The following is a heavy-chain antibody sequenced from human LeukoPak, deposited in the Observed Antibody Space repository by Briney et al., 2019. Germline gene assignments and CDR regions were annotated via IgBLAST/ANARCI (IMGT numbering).Heavy chain of an antibody. CDR2: VSYEGNNK. CDR1: GFTFSSYA. CDR3: ARGGFYDFWSGYYWAY. Sequence: GGSLRLSCAASGFTFSSYAMHWVRQAPGKGLEWVAVVSYEGNNKDYVDSVKGRFTVSRDNSKNTLYLQMNSLRAEDTAVYYCARGGFYDFWSGYYWAYWGQGTLVTVSS. D-gene: IGHD3-3*01. J-gene: IGHJ4*02. V-gene: IGHV3-30*04.